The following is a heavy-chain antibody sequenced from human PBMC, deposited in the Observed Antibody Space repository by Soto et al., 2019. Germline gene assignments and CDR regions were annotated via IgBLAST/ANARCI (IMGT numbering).Heavy chain of an antibody. V-gene: IGHV4-30-2*01. J-gene: IGHJ4*02. Sequence: PSETLSLTCAVSGGSISSGGYSWTWIRQPPGKGLEWVGHTYHTGTAYYSPSLKSRVTISVDTSKNQFSLKLTSATAADTAVYYCARPRSSGYAGEFDYWGQGTLVTVSS. CDR2: TYHTGTA. CDR1: GGSISSGGYS. CDR3: ARPRSSGYAGEFDY. D-gene: IGHD3-22*01.